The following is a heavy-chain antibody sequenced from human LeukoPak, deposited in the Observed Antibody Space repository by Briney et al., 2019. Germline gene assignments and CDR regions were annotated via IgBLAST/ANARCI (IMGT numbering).Heavy chain of an antibody. D-gene: IGHD1-26*01. CDR3: ARENSGSYREFDY. J-gene: IGHJ4*02. CDR2: IYTSGST. Sequence: KPSETLSLTRTVSGGSISSYYWSWIRQPAGKGQEWIGRIYTSGSTNYNASLKSRVSMSVDTSKNQFSLKLSSVTAADTAVFYCARENSGSYREFDYWGQGTLVTVSS. CDR1: GGSISSYY. V-gene: IGHV4-4*07.